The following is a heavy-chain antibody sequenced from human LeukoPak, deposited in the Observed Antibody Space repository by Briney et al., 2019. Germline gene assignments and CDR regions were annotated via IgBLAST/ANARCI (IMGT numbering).Heavy chain of an antibody. J-gene: IGHJ6*03. D-gene: IGHD1-26*01. CDR1: GGSISSSSYY. CDR2: IYYSGST. V-gene: IGHV4-39*07. Sequence: SETLSLTCTVSGGSISSSSYYWGWIRQPPGKGLEWIGSIYYSGSTYYNPSLKSRVTMSVDTSKNQFSLKLSSVTAADTAVYYCARGSGSYYYYYMDVWGKGTTVTISS. CDR3: ARGSGSYYYYYMDV.